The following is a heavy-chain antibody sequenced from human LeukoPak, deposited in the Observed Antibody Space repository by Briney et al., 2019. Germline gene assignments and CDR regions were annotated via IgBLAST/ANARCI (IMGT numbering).Heavy chain of an antibody. Sequence: SQTLSLTCTVSGGSISSGGYYWSWIRQPPGKGLEWIGYIYHSGSTYYNPSLKSRVTISVDRSKNQFSLKLSSVTAADTAVYYYARDRNSSSWYRDHDAFDIWGQGTMVTVSS. CDR1: GGSISSGGYY. V-gene: IGHV4-30-2*01. J-gene: IGHJ3*02. D-gene: IGHD6-13*01. CDR2: IYHSGST. CDR3: ARDRNSSSWYRDHDAFDI.